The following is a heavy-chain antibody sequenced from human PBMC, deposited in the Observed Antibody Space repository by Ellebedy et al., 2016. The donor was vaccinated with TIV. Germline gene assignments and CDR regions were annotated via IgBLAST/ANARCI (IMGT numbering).Heavy chain of an antibody. J-gene: IGHJ5*02. V-gene: IGHV4-39*01. Sequence: MPSETLSLTCTVSRVSITDPTYYWAWLRQPPGKGLDWLGTIFHSGTTYKSPALSSRGSMSVDTSRTQFSLDLKSVTAADTAVYYCARHLRYSHWRILDLWGPGILVAVSS. D-gene: IGHD3-9*01. CDR1: RVSITDPTYY. CDR2: IFHSGTT. CDR3: ARHLRYSHWRILDL.